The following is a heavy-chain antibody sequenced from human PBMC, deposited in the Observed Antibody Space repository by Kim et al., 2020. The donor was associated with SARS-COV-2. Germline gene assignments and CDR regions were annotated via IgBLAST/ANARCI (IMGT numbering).Heavy chain of an antibody. CDR2: INPSGGST. Sequence: ASVKVSCKASGYTFTSYYMHWVRQAPGQGLEWMGIINPSGGSTSYAQKFQGRVTMTRDTSTSTVYMELSSLRSEDTAVYYCAREFQEDSGSYYIGHYYYYGMDVWGQGTTVTVS. D-gene: IGHD3-10*01. CDR3: AREFQEDSGSYYIGHYYYYGMDV. J-gene: IGHJ6*02. CDR1: GYTFTSYY. V-gene: IGHV1-46*01.